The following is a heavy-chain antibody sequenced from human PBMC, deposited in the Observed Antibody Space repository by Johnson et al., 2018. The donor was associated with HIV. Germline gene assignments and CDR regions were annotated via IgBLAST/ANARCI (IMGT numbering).Heavy chain of an antibody. CDR1: GFTFSSYA. CDR2: ISYDGSNK. Sequence: QMLLVESGGGVVQPGRSLRLSCAASGFTFSSYAMHWVRQAPGKGLEWVAVISYDGSNKYYADSVKGRFTISRDNSKNTLYLQMNSLRAEDTAVYYCARDSPRIQLWDDAFDIWGQGTMVTVSS. CDR3: ARDSPRIQLWDDAFDI. V-gene: IGHV3-30*14. D-gene: IGHD5-18*01. J-gene: IGHJ3*02.